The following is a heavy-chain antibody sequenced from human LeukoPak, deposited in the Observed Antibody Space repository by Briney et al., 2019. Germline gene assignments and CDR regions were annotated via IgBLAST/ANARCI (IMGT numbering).Heavy chain of an antibody. CDR3: ARDSTYYYDSGSSGPHYFDS. D-gene: IGHD3-10*01. J-gene: IGHJ4*02. V-gene: IGHV3-30*01. CDR1: GFTFSNYA. CDR2: ISSGGTYE. Sequence: GGSLRLSCAASGFTFSNYAMHWVRPAPSKGREWVSLISSGGTYEYYADSVKGRLNSSRDNSNNTLYLQLNGLRAEDTAVYYCARDSTYYYDSGSSGPHYFDSWGQGRMVSVPS.